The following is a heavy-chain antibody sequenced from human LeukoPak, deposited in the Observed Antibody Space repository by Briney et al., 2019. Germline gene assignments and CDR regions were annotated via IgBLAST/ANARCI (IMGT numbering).Heavy chain of an antibody. CDR2: ISDSRNT. CDR3: AELGITMIGGV. J-gene: IGHJ6*04. Sequence: GGSLTLSCAACGFSLSSYAMSWVRQAPGKGLEWVSAISDSRNTYHAEPVKRRFTISRDNDKNSLDLQMTSLRAGDTPVYDCAELGITMIGGVWGKGTTVTISS. V-gene: IGHV3-23*01. D-gene: IGHD3-10*02. CDR1: GFSLSSYA.